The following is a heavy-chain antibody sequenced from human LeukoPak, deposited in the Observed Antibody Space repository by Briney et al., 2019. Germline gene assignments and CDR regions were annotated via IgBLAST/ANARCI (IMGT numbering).Heavy chain of an antibody. J-gene: IGHJ4*02. D-gene: IGHD4-17*01. CDR1: GGSISSSSYY. CDR2: IYYSGST. CDR3: ARGRTVTTSFDY. Sequence: SETLSLTCTVSGGSISSSSYYWGWIRQPPGTGLEWIGSIYYSGSTYYNPSLKSRVTISVDTSKNQFSLKLSSVTAADTAVYYCARGRTVTTSFDYWGQGTLVTVSS. V-gene: IGHV4-39*01.